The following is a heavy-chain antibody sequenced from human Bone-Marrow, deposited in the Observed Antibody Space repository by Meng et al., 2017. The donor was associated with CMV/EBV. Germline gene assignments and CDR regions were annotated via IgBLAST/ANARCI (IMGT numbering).Heavy chain of an antibody. J-gene: IGHJ4*02. Sequence: GESLKISCAASGFTFSNYGIHWVRQAPGKGLEWVAFIRHDGSKKYYADSVKGRFTISRDNSENMVYVQMNSLRAEDTAVYYCARVYGGNSGLDYWGQGKLVTVSS. CDR3: ARVYGGNSGLDY. CDR1: GFTFSNYG. D-gene: IGHD4-23*01. CDR2: IRHDGSKK. V-gene: IGHV3-30*02.